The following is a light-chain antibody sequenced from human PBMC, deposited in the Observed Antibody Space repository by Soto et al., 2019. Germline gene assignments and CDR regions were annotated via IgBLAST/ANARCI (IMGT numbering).Light chain of an antibody. V-gene: IGLV1-44*01. J-gene: IGLJ3*02. CDR3: SAWDDSLNGWV. CDR2: NNN. CDR1: SSNIGSKT. Sequence: QSVLTQPPSASGTPGQSVTISCSGGSSNIGSKTVNWYQQIPGTAPNVLIYNNNQRPSGVPDRFSGSKSGTSASLAISGLQSEDEADDYCSAWDDSLNGWVFGGGTKLTVL.